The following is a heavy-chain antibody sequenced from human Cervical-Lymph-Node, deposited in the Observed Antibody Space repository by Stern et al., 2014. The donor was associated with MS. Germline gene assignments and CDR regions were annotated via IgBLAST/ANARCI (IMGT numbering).Heavy chain of an antibody. Sequence: VQLEESGAEVKKPGGSVRVSWKVCGGTLSSYTLNWGRKTPGQGLEWMGVIIPIFATTNYAQRFQGKVTITADGSTSTAYMEVSSLRSEDTAVYYCAREGIPGAGGTFDNWGQGTLVIVSS. V-gene: IGHV1-69*01. D-gene: IGHD1-26*01. J-gene: IGHJ4*02. CDR3: AREGIPGAGGTFDN. CDR2: IIPIFATT. CDR1: GGTLSSYT.